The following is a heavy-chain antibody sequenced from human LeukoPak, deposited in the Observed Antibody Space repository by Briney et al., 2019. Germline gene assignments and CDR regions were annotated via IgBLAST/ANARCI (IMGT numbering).Heavy chain of an antibody. J-gene: IGHJ5*02. CDR1: GGSISSYY. D-gene: IGHD6-19*01. CDR3: ARTGVQWLVSSTPWFDP. V-gene: IGHV4-59*01. Sequence: SETLSLTCTVSGGSISSYYWSWIRQPPGKGLEWIGYIYYSGSTNYNPSLKSRVTISVDTSKNQFSLKLSSVTAADTAVYYCARTGVQWLVSSTPWFDPWGQGTLVTVSS. CDR2: IYYSGST.